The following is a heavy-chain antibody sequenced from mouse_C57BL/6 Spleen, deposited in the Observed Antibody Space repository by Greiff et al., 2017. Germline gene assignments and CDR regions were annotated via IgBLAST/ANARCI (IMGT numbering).Heavy chain of an antibody. D-gene: IGHD2-4*01. CDR1: GFTFSSYT. V-gene: IGHV5-9*01. Sequence: EVMLVESGGGLVKPGGSLKLSCAASGFTFSSYTMSWVRQTPEKRLEWVATISGGGGNTYYPDSVKGRFTISRDNAKNTLYLQMSSLRSEDTALYYRARREDYAFAYWGQGTLVTVSA. CDR2: ISGGGGNT. CDR3: ARREDYAFAY. J-gene: IGHJ3*01.